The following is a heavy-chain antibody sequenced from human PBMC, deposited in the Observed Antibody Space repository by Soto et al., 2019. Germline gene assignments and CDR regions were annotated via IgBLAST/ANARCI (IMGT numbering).Heavy chain of an antibody. CDR1: GFTVNSNY. Sequence: PGGSLRLSCAASGFTVNSNYMSWVRQAPGKGLEWVSVIYSDGSTYYADSVKGRFIISRDNSDNTLYFQMNSLRAEDTAVYYCARDQLYYNDISGRPLNAFDVWGQGTMVTVSS. J-gene: IGHJ3*01. D-gene: IGHD3-22*01. CDR3: ARDQLYYNDISGRPLNAFDV. CDR2: IYSDGST. V-gene: IGHV3-66*01.